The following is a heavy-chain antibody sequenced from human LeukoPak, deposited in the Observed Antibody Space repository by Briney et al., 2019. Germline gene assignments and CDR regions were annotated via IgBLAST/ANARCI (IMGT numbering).Heavy chain of an antibody. Sequence: GESLKISCKGSGYSFTSYWIGWVRQMPGKGPEWMGIIYPGDSDTRYSPSFQGQVTISADKSISTAYLQWSSLKASDTAMYYCARQEEQSSSWYPYYFDYWGQGTLVTVSS. J-gene: IGHJ4*02. CDR2: IYPGDSDT. D-gene: IGHD6-13*01. CDR1: GYSFTSYW. CDR3: ARQEEQSSSWYPYYFDY. V-gene: IGHV5-51*01.